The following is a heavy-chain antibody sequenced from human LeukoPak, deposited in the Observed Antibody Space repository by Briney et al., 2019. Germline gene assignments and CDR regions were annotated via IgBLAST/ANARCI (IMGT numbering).Heavy chain of an antibody. Sequence: SETLSLTCTVSGGSISSYYWSWIRQPPGKGLEWIGEINHSGSTNYNPSLKSRVTISVDTSKNQFSLKLSSVTAADTAVYYCARGPSQNWFDPWGQGTLVTVSS. CDR3: ARGPSQNWFDP. CDR1: GGSISSYY. CDR2: INHSGST. V-gene: IGHV4-34*01. J-gene: IGHJ5*02.